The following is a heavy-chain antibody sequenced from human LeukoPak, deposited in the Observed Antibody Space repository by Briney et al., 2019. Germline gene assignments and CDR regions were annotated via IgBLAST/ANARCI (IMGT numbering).Heavy chain of an antibody. Sequence: SETLSLTCTVSGGSISSSSYYWGWIRQPPGKGLEWIGSIYYSGSTYYNPSLKSRVTISVDTSKNQFSLKLSSVTAADTAVYYCVRQRLTHINWFDPWGQGTLVTVSS. J-gene: IGHJ5*02. CDR3: VRQRLTHINWFDP. V-gene: IGHV4-39*01. CDR2: IYYSGST. CDR1: GGSISSSSYY. D-gene: IGHD6-25*01.